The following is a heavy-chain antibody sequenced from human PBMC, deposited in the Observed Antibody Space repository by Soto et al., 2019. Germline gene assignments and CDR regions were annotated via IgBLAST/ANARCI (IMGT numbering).Heavy chain of an antibody. CDR2: IKVDGSEK. Sequence: DVQLVDSGGGVVQSGGSLRLSCAASGFIFKDYCMNWVRQAPGKGLEWVANIKVDGSEKNYVESVKGRYTISRDNAKNSLYLQMNNLRAEDTAVYYCARDEICYGVKCSLGYFQEWGQGTLVTVSS. CDR3: ARDEICYGVKCSLGYFQE. J-gene: IGHJ1*01. V-gene: IGHV3-7*03. D-gene: IGHD2-8*01. CDR1: GFIFKDYC.